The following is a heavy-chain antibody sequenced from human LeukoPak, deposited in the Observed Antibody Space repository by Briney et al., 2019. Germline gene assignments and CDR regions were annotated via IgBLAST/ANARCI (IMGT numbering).Heavy chain of an antibody. CDR1: GYTLTELS. CDR3: ATTIVIMNAIDF. CDR2: FGPEDGET. Sequence: GASVTVSCTVSGYTLTELSIHWVRQAPGKGLEWMGGFGPEDGETIYAQKFQGRVTMTEDTSTDTAYMELSSLRSEDTAVYYCATTIVIMNAIDFWGQGTLVTVSS. D-gene: IGHD3-22*01. J-gene: IGHJ4*02. V-gene: IGHV1-24*01.